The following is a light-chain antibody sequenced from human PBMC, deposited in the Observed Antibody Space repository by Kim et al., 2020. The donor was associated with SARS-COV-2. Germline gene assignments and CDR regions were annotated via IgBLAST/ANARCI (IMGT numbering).Light chain of an antibody. CDR3: QVWDSSSDHSWV. V-gene: IGLV3-21*04. CDR2: YDS. Sequence: SYELTQPPSVSVAPGKTARITCGGNNIGRKSVPWYQQKPGQAPVLVIYYDSDRPSGIPERFSGSNSGNTATLTISRVEAGDEADYYCQVWDSSSDHSWVFGGGTQMTVL. CDR1: NIGRKS. J-gene: IGLJ7*01.